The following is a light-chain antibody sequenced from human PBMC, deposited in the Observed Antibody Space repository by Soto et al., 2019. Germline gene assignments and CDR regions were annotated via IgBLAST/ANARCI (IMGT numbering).Light chain of an antibody. J-gene: IGKJ3*01. CDR1: EDIRTS. Sequence: DIQMTQSPSSLSASVGARVSITCRASEDIRTSLSWFQHKPGRAPKLLIYGASYLETGVPSRFRGSGSGTYFTLTISSLQPEDIATYYCQHYNNLPPFTFGPGTIVDI. CDR3: QHYNNLPPFT. CDR2: GAS. V-gene: IGKV1-33*01.